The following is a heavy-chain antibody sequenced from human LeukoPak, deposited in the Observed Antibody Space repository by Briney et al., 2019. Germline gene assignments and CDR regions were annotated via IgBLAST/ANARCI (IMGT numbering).Heavy chain of an antibody. V-gene: IGHV3-30-3*01. CDR1: GVTFSSYA. CDR2: ISYDGSNK. J-gene: IGHJ4*02. CDR3: ARVPHTAMGTDPFDY. Sequence: PGGSLRLSCAASGVTFSSYAMHWVRQAPGKGLEWVAVISYDGSNKYYADSVKGRFTISRDNSKNTLYLQMNSLRAEDTAVYYCARVPHTAMGTDPFDYWGQGTLVTVSS. D-gene: IGHD5-18*01.